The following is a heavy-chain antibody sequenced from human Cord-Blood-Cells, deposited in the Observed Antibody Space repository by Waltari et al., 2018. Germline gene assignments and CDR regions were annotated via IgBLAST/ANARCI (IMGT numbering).Heavy chain of an antibody. CDR3: AREDYGGNGG. D-gene: IGHD4-17*01. V-gene: IGHV3-53*01. J-gene: IGHJ4*02. Sequence: EVQLVESGGGLIQPGGSLRLSCAASGFTVSSNYMSWVRQAPGKGLDGVSVIYSGGSTYYADSVKVRFTSSRDNSKNTLYLQMNSLRAEDTAVYYCAREDYGGNGGWGQGTLVTVSS. CDR1: GFTVSSNY. CDR2: IYSGGST.